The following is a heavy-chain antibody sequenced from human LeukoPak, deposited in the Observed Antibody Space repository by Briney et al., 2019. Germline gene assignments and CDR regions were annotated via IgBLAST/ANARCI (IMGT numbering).Heavy chain of an antibody. V-gene: IGHV4-31*03. CDR3: ARDSRDGYYKAFDI. J-gene: IGHJ3*02. D-gene: IGHD5-24*01. CDR2: IYYSGST. CDR1: GGFISSGAYY. Sequence: SQTLSLTCTVSGGFISSGAYYWSWIRQLPGKGLEWMGYIYYSGSTYYNPSLRSRLTISVDTSKNQFSLRLSSVTAADTAVYYCARDSRDGYYKAFDIWGQGTMVTVSS.